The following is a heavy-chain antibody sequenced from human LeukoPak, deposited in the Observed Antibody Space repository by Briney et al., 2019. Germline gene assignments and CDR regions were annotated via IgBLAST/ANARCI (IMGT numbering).Heavy chain of an antibody. Sequence: SETLSLTCSVSGGSISSYYWSWIRQPPGRGLEWIGYIYYSGRTSYNPSLKSRVTISVDTSKNQFSLRLSSVTAADTAVYYCAREHSSGWYTMGAFDIWGQGTMVTVSS. CDR2: IYYSGRT. CDR1: GGSISSYY. J-gene: IGHJ3*02. V-gene: IGHV4-59*12. D-gene: IGHD6-19*01. CDR3: AREHSSGWYTMGAFDI.